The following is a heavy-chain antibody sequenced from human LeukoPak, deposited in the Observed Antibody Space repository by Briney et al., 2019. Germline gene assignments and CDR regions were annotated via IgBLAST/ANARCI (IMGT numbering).Heavy chain of an antibody. V-gene: IGHV4-39*01. CDR1: GGSISSSSYY. CDR2: NYYSGST. Sequence: KPSETLSLTCTVSGGSISSSSYYWGWIRQPPGKGLEWIGSNYYSGSTYYNPSLKSRVTISVDTSKNQFSLKLSSVTAADTAVYYCARLGSAVAGTSRASFDYWGQGTLVTVSS. D-gene: IGHD6-19*01. CDR3: ARLGSAVAGTSRASFDY. J-gene: IGHJ4*02.